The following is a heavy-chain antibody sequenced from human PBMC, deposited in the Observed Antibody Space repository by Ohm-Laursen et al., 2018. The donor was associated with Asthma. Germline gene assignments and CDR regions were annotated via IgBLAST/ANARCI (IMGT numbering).Heavy chain of an antibody. V-gene: IGHV7-4-1*02. Sequence: SVKVSCKASGYTFTSYAMNWVRQAPGQGLEWMGWINTNTGNPTYAQGFTGRFVFSLDTSVSTAYLQISSLKAEDTAVYYCARNVSSWYYYYGMDVWGQGATVTVSS. J-gene: IGHJ6*02. CDR1: GYTFTSYA. CDR2: INTNTGNP. CDR3: ARNVSSWYYYYGMDV. D-gene: IGHD6-13*01.